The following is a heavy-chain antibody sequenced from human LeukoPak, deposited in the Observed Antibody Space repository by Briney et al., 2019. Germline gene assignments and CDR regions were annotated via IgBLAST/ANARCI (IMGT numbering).Heavy chain of an antibody. CDR1: GGSFSGYY. D-gene: IGHD3-9*01. CDR3: ARRGQRELRYFDWFDY. CDR2: INHSGST. V-gene: IGHV4-34*01. Sequence: PSETLSLTCAVYGGSFSGYYWSWIRQPPGKGLEWIGEINHSGSTNYNPSLKSRVTISVDTSKNQFSLKLSSVTAADTAVYYCARRGQRELRYFDWFDYWGQGTLVTVSS. J-gene: IGHJ4*02.